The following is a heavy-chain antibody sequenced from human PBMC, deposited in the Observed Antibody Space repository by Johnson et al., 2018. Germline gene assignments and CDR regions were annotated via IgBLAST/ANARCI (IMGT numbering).Heavy chain of an antibody. Sequence: QVQLVQSGAEVKKPGSSVKVSCKASGGTFSSEIIGWVRQAPGQGLEWMARIIPVLGASNYAEKFLGRVTATADTSTTTANLEVSSLTSEDKAVYYCARGVDKLRDAYDIWGQGTMVTVSS. CDR3: ARGVDKLRDAYDI. CDR1: GGTFSSEI. J-gene: IGHJ3*02. D-gene: IGHD2-15*01. V-gene: IGHV1-69*08. CDR2: IIPVLGAS.